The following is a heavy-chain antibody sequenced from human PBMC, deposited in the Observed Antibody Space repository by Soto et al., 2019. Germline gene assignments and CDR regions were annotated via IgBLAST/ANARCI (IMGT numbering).Heavy chain of an antibody. CDR3: ARHSSINYYDSSGYYGSLDY. D-gene: IGHD3-22*01. J-gene: IGHJ4*02. CDR1: GFNFDNYG. CDR2: IWYDGSEK. V-gene: IGHV3-33*08. Sequence: SLRLSCQASGFNFDNYGMHWVRQAPGKGLEWVAIIWYDGSEKYYADSVKGRFTISRDNSKNTMYLQMNSLRAEDTAVYYCARHSSINYYDSSGYYGSLDYWGQGTLVTVSS.